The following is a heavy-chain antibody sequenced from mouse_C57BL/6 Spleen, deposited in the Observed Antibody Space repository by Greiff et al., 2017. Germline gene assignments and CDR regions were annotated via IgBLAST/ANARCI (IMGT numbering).Heavy chain of an antibody. CDR3: TRIYDYDSFAY. V-gene: IGHV1-15*01. J-gene: IGHJ3*01. Sequence: QVQLQQSGAELVRPGASVTLSCKASGYTFTDYEMHWVKQTPVHGLEWIGAIDPETGGTAYNQKFKGKAILTADKSSSTAYMELRSLTSEDSAVYYCTRIYDYDSFAYWGQGTLVTVSA. CDR2: IDPETGGT. CDR1: GYTFTDYE. D-gene: IGHD2-4*01.